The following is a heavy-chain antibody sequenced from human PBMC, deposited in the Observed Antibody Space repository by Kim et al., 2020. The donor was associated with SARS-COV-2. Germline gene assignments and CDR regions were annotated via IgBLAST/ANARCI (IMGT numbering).Heavy chain of an antibody. J-gene: IGHJ4*02. D-gene: IGHD1-26*01. CDR3: VKGRRVLVGAMGN. CDR1: GFTFSSYA. Sequence: GGSLRLSCSASGFTFSSYAMHWVRQAPGKGLEYVSAISSNGGSTYYADSVKGRFTISRDNSKNTLYLQMSSLRAEDTAVYYCVKGRRVLVGAMGNWGQGTLVTVSS. V-gene: IGHV3-64D*09. CDR2: ISSNGGST.